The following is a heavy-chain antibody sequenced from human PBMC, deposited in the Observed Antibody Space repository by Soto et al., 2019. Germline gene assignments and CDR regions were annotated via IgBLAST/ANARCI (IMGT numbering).Heavy chain of an antibody. CDR2: IIPLFGTA. J-gene: IGHJ6*02. CDR3: GFVVVVAATSRYYYYYYGMDV. CDR1: GGTFSSYA. Sequence: QVQLVQSGAEVKKPGSSVKVSCKASGGTFSSYAISWVRQAPGQGLEWMGGIIPLFGTANYAQKFQGRVTITADESTSTAYMELSSLRSEDTAVYYCGFVVVVAATSRYYYYYYGMDVWGQGTTVTVSS. D-gene: IGHD2-15*01. V-gene: IGHV1-69*01.